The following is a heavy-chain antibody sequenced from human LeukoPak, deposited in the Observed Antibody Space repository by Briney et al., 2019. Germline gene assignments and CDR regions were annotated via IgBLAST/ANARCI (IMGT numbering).Heavy chain of an antibody. D-gene: IGHD2-2*01. Sequence: SETLSLTCAVSGYSISSGYYWGWIRQPPGKGLEWIGSIYHSGSTYYNPSLKSRVTISVDTSKNQFSLKLSSVTAADTAVYYCARLASIDIVVVPADLSWGFDYSGQGTLVTVSS. J-gene: IGHJ4*02. CDR3: ARLASIDIVVVPADLSWGFDY. CDR2: IYHSGST. V-gene: IGHV4-38-2*01. CDR1: GYSISSGYY.